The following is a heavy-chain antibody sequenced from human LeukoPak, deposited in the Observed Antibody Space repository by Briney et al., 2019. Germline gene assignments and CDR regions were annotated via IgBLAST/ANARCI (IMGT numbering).Heavy chain of an antibody. CDR2: TYTSGST. CDR1: GGSISSYY. D-gene: IGHD3-22*01. V-gene: IGHV4-4*07. Sequence: SETLSLTCTVSGGSISSYYWSWIRQPAGKGLEWIGRTYTSGSTNYNPSLKSRVTISVDKSKNQFSLKLSSVTAADTAVYYCARVLSYYDSSGYLNYYYMDVWGKGTTVTVSS. J-gene: IGHJ6*03. CDR3: ARVLSYYDSSGYLNYYYMDV.